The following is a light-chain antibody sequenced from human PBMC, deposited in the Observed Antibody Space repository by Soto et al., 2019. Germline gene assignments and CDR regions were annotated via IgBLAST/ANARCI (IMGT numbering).Light chain of an antibody. J-gene: IGKJ3*01. CDR2: GAS. V-gene: IGKV3-15*01. Sequence: IVMTQSPGTLSVSPGERGTLSCRASQSVSSNLAWYQQKPGQAPRLLIYGASTRATGIPDRFSGSGSGTEFTLTISSLQSEDFAVYYCQQYSDWPRAFGPGTKVDI. CDR3: QQYSDWPRA. CDR1: QSVSSN.